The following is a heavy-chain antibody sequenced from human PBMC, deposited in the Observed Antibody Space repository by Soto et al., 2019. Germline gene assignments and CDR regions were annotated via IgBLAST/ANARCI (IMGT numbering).Heavy chain of an antibody. J-gene: IGHJ6*02. V-gene: IGHV3-21*01. Sequence: EVQLVESGGGLVKPGGSLRLSCAASGFTFSSYSMNWVRQAPGKGLEWVSSISSSSSYIYYADSVKGRLTISRDNAKNSLYLQMNSLRAEDTAVYYCASLTTVEHYYYYGMDVWGQGTTVTVSS. D-gene: IGHD4-17*01. CDR2: ISSSSSYI. CDR3: ASLTTVEHYYYYGMDV. CDR1: GFTFSSYS.